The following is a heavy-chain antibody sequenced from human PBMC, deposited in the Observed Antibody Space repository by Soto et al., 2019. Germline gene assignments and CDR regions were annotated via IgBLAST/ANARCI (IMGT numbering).Heavy chain of an antibody. V-gene: IGHV4-59*12. J-gene: IGHJ4*02. Sequence: SETLSLTCTVSGVSFSSYYWSWIRQPPGKGLEWIGYIYHSGSTYYNPSLKSRVTISVDRSKNQFSLKLSSVTAADTAVYYCARASTTVTTLDYGGQGTLVTVSS. D-gene: IGHD4-17*01. CDR3: ARASTTVTTLDY. CDR2: IYHSGST. CDR1: GVSFSSYY.